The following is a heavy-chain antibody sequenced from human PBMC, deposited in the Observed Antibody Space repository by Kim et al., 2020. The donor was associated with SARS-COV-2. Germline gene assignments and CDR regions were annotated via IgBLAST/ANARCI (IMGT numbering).Heavy chain of an antibody. J-gene: IGHJ6*02. CDR2: IWYDGSNK. V-gene: IGHV3-33*01. CDR3: ARDPRCSSSCYGMDV. CDR1: GFTFSSYG. Sequence: GSLRLSCAASGFTFSSYGMHWVRQAPGKGLEWVAVIWYDGSNKYYADSVKGRFTISRDNSKNTLYLQMNSLRAEDTAVYYCARDPRCSSSCYGMDVWGQGTTVTVSS. D-gene: IGHD6-13*01.